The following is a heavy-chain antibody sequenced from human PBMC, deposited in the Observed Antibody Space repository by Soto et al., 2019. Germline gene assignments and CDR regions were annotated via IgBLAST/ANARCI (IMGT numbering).Heavy chain of an antibody. V-gene: IGHV3-23*01. CDR3: AKSTHLRYFDWLWYFDY. Sequence: EVQLLESGGGLVQPGGSLRLSCAASGFTFSSYAMSWVRQAPGKGLEWVSAISGSGGSTYYADSVKGRFTISRDNSKNTLYLQMNSLRAEDTAVYYCAKSTHLRYFDWLWYFDYWGQGTLVTVSS. D-gene: IGHD3-9*01. CDR2: ISGSGGST. CDR1: GFTFSSYA. J-gene: IGHJ4*02.